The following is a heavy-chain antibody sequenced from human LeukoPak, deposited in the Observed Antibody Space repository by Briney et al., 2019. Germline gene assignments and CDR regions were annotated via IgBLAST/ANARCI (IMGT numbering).Heavy chain of an antibody. CDR1: GFTFSDYY. CDR3: ARDHKSRYSSSWYPDY. D-gene: IGHD6-13*01. CDR2: ISSSGSTI. J-gene: IGHJ4*02. Sequence: GGSLRLSCAASGFTFSDYYMSWIRQAPGKGLEWVSYISSSGSTIYYADSVKGRFTISRDNAKNSLYLQMNSLRAEDTAVYYCARDHKSRYSSSWYPDYWGQGTLVTVSS. V-gene: IGHV3-11*01.